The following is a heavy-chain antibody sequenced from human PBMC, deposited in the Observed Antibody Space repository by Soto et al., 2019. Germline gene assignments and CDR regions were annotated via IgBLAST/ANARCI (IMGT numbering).Heavy chain of an antibody. V-gene: IGHV3-33*01. CDR1: GFTFSSYG. CDR2: IWYDGSNK. J-gene: IGHJ4*02. CDR3: ARELDGYNNDY. Sequence: QVQLVEPGGGVVQPGRSLRLSCAASGFTFSSYGMHWVRQAPGKGLEWVAVIWYDGSNKYYADSVKGRFTISRDNSKNTLYLQMNSLRAEDTAVYYCARELDGYNNDYWGQGTLVTVSS. D-gene: IGHD5-12*01.